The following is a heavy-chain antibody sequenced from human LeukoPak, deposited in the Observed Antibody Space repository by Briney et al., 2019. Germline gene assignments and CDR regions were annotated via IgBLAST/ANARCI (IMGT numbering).Heavy chain of an antibody. V-gene: IGHV3-23*01. Sequence: PGGSLRLSCAASGFTFSSYAMSWVRQAPGKGLEWVSAISGSGGSTYYADSVKGRFTISRDNAKNTLYLQMNSLRAEDTAVYYCARDPWNGYYFDYWGQGTLVTVSS. D-gene: IGHD1-1*01. CDR1: GFTFSSYA. CDR3: ARDPWNGYYFDY. J-gene: IGHJ4*02. CDR2: ISGSGGST.